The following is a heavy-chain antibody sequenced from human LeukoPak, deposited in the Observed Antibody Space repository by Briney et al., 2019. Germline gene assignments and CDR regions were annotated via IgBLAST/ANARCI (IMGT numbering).Heavy chain of an antibody. CDR2: ISSSSSYI. CDR1: GFTFSSYS. J-gene: IGHJ4*02. V-gene: IGHV3-21*01. D-gene: IGHD3-16*01. Sequence: GGSLRLSCAASGFTFSSYSMNWVRQAPGKGLEWVSSISSSSSYIYYADSVKGRFTISRDNAKNSLYLQMNSLRAEDTAVYYCARSIYMITFGGVIATPFDYWGQGTLVTVSS. CDR3: ARSIYMITFGGVIATPFDY.